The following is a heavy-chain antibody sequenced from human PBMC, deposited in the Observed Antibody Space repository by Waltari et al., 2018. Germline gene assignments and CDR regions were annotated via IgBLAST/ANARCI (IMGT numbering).Heavy chain of an antibody. D-gene: IGHD1-1*01. CDR1: GFTFSSYA. CDR3: ANSPGYKLDY. CDR2: ISGSGCST. Sequence: EVQLLESGGGLVQPGGSLRLSCAASGFTFSSYAMSWVRQAPGKGLEWVSAISGSGCSTYYAESVKGRLTISRDNSKNTLYLQMNSLRAEDTAVYYCANSPGYKLDYWGQGTLVTVSS. V-gene: IGHV3-23*01. J-gene: IGHJ4*02.